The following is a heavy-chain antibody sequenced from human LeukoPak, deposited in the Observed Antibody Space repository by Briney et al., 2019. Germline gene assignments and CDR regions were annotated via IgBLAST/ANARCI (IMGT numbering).Heavy chain of an antibody. D-gene: IGHD3-22*01. Sequence: SQTLSLTCAISGDSFSSNSAAWNWISQSPPRSLEWLGRKYYRSKWYNDYAVSVKSRITINPDTSKNQFSLQLNSVTTEDTAVYYCAREDGVTMINWGQGTLVIVSS. V-gene: IGHV6-1*01. J-gene: IGHJ4*02. CDR3: AREDGVTMIN. CDR2: KYYRSKWYN. CDR1: GDSFSSNSAA.